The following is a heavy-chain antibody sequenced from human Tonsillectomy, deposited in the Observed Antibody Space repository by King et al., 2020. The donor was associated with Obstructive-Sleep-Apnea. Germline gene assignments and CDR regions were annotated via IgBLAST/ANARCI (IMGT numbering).Heavy chain of an antibody. Sequence: QLQESGPGLVRPSETLSLTCTVSGDSISSSDYYWGWIRQSPGKGLEWIGNIFYSGCTYYNPSLKSRVTISVDTSKNQFSLKLRSETAADTAVYYCARDSTGYYFPYWGQGSLVTVSS. CDR3: ARDSTGYYFPY. J-gene: IGHJ4*02. CDR1: GDSISSSDYY. CDR2: IFYSGCT. V-gene: IGHV4-39*07. D-gene: IGHD3-22*01.